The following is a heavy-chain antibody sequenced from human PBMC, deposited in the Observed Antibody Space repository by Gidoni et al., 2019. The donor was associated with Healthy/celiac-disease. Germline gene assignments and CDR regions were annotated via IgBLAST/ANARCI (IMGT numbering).Heavy chain of an antibody. D-gene: IGHD3-3*01. CDR3: AREGNPCLEWLLSCNWYFDL. CDR1: GGTFSSYA. CDR2: IIPIFGTA. Sequence: QVQLVQSGAEVKKPGSSVKVSCKASGGTFSSYAISWVRQAPGQGLEWMGGIIPIFGTANYVQKFQGRVTITADESTSTAYMELSSLRSEYTAVYYCAREGNPCLEWLLSCNWYFDLWGRGTLVTVSS. V-gene: IGHV1-69*01. J-gene: IGHJ2*01.